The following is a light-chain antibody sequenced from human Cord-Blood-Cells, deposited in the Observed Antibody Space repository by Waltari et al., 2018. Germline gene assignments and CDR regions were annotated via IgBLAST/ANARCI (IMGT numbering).Light chain of an antibody. Sequence: QSVLTQPPSASGTPGQRVTISCSGSSSNIGSNYVYCYQQLPGTAPKLLIYRNTPRPSGVPDRFSGSKSGTSASLAISGLRSEDEADYYCAAWDDSLSGWVFGGGTKLTVL. CDR2: RNT. J-gene: IGLJ3*02. V-gene: IGLV1-47*01. CDR1: SSNIGSNY. CDR3: AAWDDSLSGWV.